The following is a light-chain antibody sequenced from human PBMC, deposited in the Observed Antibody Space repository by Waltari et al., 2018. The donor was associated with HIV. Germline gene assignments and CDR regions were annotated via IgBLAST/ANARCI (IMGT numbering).Light chain of an antibody. V-gene: IGLV3-25*03. Sequence: SSELIQPPSQSVPPGQTARIPCSGDVVPDQYGYWYQQRPGQAPRLVIYKDHERPSGIPERFSGSSSGTKATLTITGVQPEDEADYYCQSGDKGRTHSVVFGGGTKLTVL. CDR1: VVPDQY. CDR2: KDH. CDR3: QSGDKGRTHSVV. J-gene: IGLJ2*01.